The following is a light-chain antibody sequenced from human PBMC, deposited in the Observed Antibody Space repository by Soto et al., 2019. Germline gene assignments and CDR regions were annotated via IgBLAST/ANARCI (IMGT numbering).Light chain of an antibody. V-gene: IGLV2-11*01. Sequence: QSVLTQPRSVSWTPGQTVTISCTGTSSDVCGYNYVSWYQQHPGKAPKLMIYDVSKRPSGVPDRFSGSKSGNTAPLTISGLQAEDEADHYCCSYAGSYTGVFGTGTKVTVL. CDR1: SSDVCGYNY. J-gene: IGLJ1*01. CDR3: CSYAGSYTGV. CDR2: DVS.